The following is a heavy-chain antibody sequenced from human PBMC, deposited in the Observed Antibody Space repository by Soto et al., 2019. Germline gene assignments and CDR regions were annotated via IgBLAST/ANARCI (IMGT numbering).Heavy chain of an antibody. V-gene: IGHV3-30-3*01. CDR1: GFTFSSYA. D-gene: IGHD3-22*01. CDR3: ARDHIPTMIVVVITSVYYYGMDV. J-gene: IGHJ6*02. CDR2: ISYDGSNK. Sequence: GGSLRLSCAASGFTFSSYAMHWVRQAPGKGLEWVAVISYDGSNKYYADSVKGRFTISRDNSKNTLYLQMNSLRAEDTAVYYCARDHIPTMIVVVITSVYYYGMDVWGQGTTVTVSS.